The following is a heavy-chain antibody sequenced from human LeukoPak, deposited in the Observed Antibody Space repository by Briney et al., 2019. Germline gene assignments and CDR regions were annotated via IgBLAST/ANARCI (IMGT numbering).Heavy chain of an antibody. CDR3: ARENDYGDYRYYYYMDV. D-gene: IGHD4-17*01. V-gene: IGHV4-39*07. CDR1: GGSISSSSYY. J-gene: IGHJ6*03. CDR2: IYYSGST. Sequence: PSETLSLTCTVSGGSISSSSYYWGWIRQPPGKGLEWIGSIYYSGSTYYNPSLKSRVTISVDTSKNQFSLKLSSVTAADTAVYYCARENDYGDYRYYYYMDVWGKGTRSPSP.